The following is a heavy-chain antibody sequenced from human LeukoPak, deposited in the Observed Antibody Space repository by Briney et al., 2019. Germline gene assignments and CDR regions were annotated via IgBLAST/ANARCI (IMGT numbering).Heavy chain of an antibody. CDR1: GFTFSSFA. J-gene: IGHJ1*01. CDR3: AKDFWYCSDSCALLD. D-gene: IGHD3-22*01. V-gene: IGHV3-30*02. CDR2: ICYVGSNK. Sequence: GRSLRPPWAPLGFTFSSFAMDWVRHAPGKGLEWVAFICYVGSNKDYTDSVKGRFTISRQNAKNSLHLQMDSLRAEDMAVYYCAKDFWYCSDSCALLDWGQVTLVTVSS.